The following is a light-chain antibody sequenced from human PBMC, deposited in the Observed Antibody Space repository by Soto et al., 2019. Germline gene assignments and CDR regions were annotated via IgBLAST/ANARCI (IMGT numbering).Light chain of an antibody. V-gene: IGKV3-20*01. CDR2: GAS. CDR3: QQYGSSPRT. CDR1: QSVSSSY. J-gene: IGKJ1*01. Sequence: EIVLTQSPGTLSLSPGERSTLSCMASQSVSSSYLAWYPPKPGQAPRLLIYGASSRATGIPDRFSVSGSGTDFNLTISRLEPEDWAVDYGQQYGSSPRTGGQGTKVDIK.